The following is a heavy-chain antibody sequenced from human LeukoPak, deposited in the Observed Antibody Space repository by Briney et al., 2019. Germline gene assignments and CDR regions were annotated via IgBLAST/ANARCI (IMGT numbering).Heavy chain of an antibody. D-gene: IGHD6-13*01. CDR2: LSSSSSYI. J-gene: IGHJ3*02. Sequence: PGGSLRLSCAASGFTFSSYSMNWGRQAPGKGLEWVSSLSSSSSYIYYADSLKGRFTISRDNAKNSLYLQMNSLRAEDTAVYYCARDLGGIAAAGTAFDIWGQGTMVTVSS. V-gene: IGHV3-21*04. CDR1: GFTFSSYS. CDR3: ARDLGGIAAAGTAFDI.